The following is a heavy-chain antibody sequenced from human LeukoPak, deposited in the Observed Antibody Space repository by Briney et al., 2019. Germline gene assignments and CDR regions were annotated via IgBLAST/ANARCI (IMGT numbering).Heavy chain of an antibody. CDR2: INHSGST. V-gene: IGHV4-34*01. Sequence: PSETLSLTCAVYGGSFSGYYWSWIRQPPGKGLEWIGEINHSGSTNYNPSLKSRVTISVDTSKNQFSLKLSSVTAADTAVYYCARDLFRDFWSGYWDGIDYWGQGTLVTVSS. D-gene: IGHD3-3*01. CDR3: ARDLFRDFWSGYWDGIDY. CDR1: GGSFSGYY. J-gene: IGHJ4*02.